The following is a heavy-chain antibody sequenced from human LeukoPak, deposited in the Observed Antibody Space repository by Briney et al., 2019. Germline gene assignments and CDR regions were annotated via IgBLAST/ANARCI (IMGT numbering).Heavy chain of an antibody. CDR1: GFTFSSYA. J-gene: IGHJ3*02. CDR3: AREEARPVGDAFDI. V-gene: IGHV3-30-3*01. CDR2: ISYDGSNK. D-gene: IGHD6-6*01. Sequence: GRSLRLSCAASGFTFSSYAMHWVRQAPGKGLEWVAVISYDGSNKYYADSVKGRFTISRDNSKNTLYLQMNSLRAEDTAVYYCAREEARPVGDAFDIWGPGTMVTVSS.